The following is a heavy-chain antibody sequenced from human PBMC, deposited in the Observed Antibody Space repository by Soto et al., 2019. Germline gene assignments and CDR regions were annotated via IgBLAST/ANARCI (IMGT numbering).Heavy chain of an antibody. CDR2: IWYDGSNK. D-gene: IGHD6-19*01. J-gene: IGHJ5*02. CDR1: GFTFSSYC. V-gene: IGHV3-33*01. CDR3: ARSGEWLRLGWFDP. Sequence: GGSLRLSWAASGFTFSSYCMRWVRQAPGKGLEWVAVIWYDGSNKYYADSVKGRLTISRDNSKNTLYLQMNSLRAEDTAVYYCARSGEWLRLGWFDPWGQGTLVTVSS.